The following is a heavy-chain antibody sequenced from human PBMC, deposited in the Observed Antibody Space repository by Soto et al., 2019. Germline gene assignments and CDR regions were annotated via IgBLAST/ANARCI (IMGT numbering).Heavy chain of an antibody. D-gene: IGHD3-22*01. Sequence: PGGSLRLSCAASGFTFSDYYMSWIRQAPGKGLEWVSCISSSSGYTNYAYSGKGRFSISSANAKNSLYLQMNSLRAEDTDVYYCARASQYYYASSRYYKPPKLFDYGGQGTLVNVPS. CDR2: ISSSSGYT. CDR3: ARASQYYYASSRYYKPPKLFDY. V-gene: IGHV3-11*06. J-gene: IGHJ4*02. CDR1: GFTFSDYY.